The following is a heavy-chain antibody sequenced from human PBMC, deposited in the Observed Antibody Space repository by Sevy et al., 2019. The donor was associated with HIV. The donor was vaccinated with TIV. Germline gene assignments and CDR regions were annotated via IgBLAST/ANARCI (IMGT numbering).Heavy chain of an antibody. Sequence: GGSLRLSCAASGFTFSSYGMHWVRQAPGKGLEWVAVIWYDGSNKYYADSVKGRFTISRDNSKNTLYLQMNCLRAEDTAVYYCARWPLTGAAKTGSEDDYGMDVWGQGTTVTVSS. CDR1: GFTFSSYG. CDR2: IWYDGSNK. J-gene: IGHJ6*02. CDR3: ARWPLTGAAKTGSEDDYGMDV. V-gene: IGHV3-33*01. D-gene: IGHD6-13*01.